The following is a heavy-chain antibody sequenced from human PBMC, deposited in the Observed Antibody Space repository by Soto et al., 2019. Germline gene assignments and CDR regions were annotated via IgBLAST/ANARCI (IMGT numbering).Heavy chain of an antibody. CDR1: GFTFSNAW. D-gene: IGHD3-9*01. J-gene: IGHJ4*02. Sequence: TVGSLRLSCAGSGFTFSNAWMSWVRQAPGKGLEWVGRIKSKTDGGTADYAAPVKGRFTISRDDSKNTLYLQMNSLKTEDTAVYYCATEADGYYDVLTGYYKMGYFDYWGQGTLVTVSS. CDR3: ATEADGYYDVLTGYYKMGYFDY. V-gene: IGHV3-15*01. CDR2: IKSKTDGGTA.